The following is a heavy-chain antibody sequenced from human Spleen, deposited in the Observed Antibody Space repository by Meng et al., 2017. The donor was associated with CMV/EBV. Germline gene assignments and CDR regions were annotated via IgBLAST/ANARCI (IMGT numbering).Heavy chain of an antibody. CDR1: GDTFTGQY. Sequence: ASVKVSCKASGDTFTGQYMHWVRQAPGQGLEWMGWINPNSGGTNYAQRFQGRVTMTRDTSISTAYMELSRLRSDDTAVYYCARGSIVVVPAASYGMDVWGQGTTVTVSS. CDR3: ARGSIVVVPAASYGMDV. V-gene: IGHV1-2*02. CDR2: INPNSGGT. J-gene: IGHJ6*02. D-gene: IGHD2-2*01.